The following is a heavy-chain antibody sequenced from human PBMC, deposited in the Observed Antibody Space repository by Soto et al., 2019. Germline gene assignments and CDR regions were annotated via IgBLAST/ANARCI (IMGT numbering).Heavy chain of an antibody. V-gene: IGHV4-34*01. J-gene: IGHJ4*02. CDR3: ARAHRGYYYDSSGYYYFDY. CDR2: INHSGST. Sequence: PSETLSLTCAVYGGSFSGYYWSWIRQPPGKGLEWIGEINHSGSTNYNPSLKSRVTMSVDTSKNQFSLKLSSVTAADTAVHYCARAHRGYYYDSSGYYYFDYWGQGTLVTVSS. CDR1: GGSFSGYY. D-gene: IGHD3-22*01.